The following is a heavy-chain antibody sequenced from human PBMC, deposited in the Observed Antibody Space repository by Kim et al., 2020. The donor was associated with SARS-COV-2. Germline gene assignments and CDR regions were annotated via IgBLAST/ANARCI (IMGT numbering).Heavy chain of an antibody. CDR3: PCRENLPDRPS. V-gene: IGHV4-39*01. CDR2: FYYDGTT. D-gene: IGHD1-26*01. Sequence: SETLSLTCSASVDSIRNSYYWGWIRQPPGKGLEWIGSFYYDGTTSHNPSLGSRVTVSVDTSRNQFSLKLTPVTDADTGVYYCPCRENLPDRPSWGQG. CDR1: VDSIRNSYY. J-gene: IGHJ5*02.